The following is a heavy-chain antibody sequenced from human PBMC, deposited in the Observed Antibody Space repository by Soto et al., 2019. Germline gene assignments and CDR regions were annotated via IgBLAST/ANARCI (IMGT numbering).Heavy chain of an antibody. D-gene: IGHD6-19*01. J-gene: IGHJ4*02. CDR3: ARDPGRAVALD. V-gene: IGHV4-4*02. CDR1: GGSIINISW. Sequence: PSETLSLTCAVSGGSIINISWWRWVRQSPGKGLEWIGEIYHSGSTNYNPSLKSRVSISVDTSKNQFSLEINSVTAADTAIYYCARDPGRAVALDWGEGTLVTV. CDR2: IYHSGST.